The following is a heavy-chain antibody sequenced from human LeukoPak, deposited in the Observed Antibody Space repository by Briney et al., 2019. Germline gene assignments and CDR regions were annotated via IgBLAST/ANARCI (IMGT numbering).Heavy chain of an antibody. CDR3: ARQHCSGGDCYFFD. Sequence: GGSLRLSCAASGFTSSGYFMSWVRQAPGEGLEWVALIWYDGNNKYYADSVKGRFTISRDNSKNTLYLQLNSLRAEDTAVYYCARQHCSGGDCYFFDWGQGTLVTVSS. V-gene: IGHV3-33*08. D-gene: IGHD2-15*01. CDR2: IWYDGNNK. CDR1: GFTSSGYF. J-gene: IGHJ4*02.